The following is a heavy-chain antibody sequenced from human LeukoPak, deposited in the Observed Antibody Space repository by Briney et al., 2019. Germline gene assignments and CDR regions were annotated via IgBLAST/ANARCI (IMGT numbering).Heavy chain of an antibody. J-gene: IGHJ4*02. CDR1: GFTFSSYA. V-gene: IGHV3-23*01. D-gene: IGHD6-13*01. CDR3: AKGSQSSSWNFDY. Sequence: GGSLRLSYAASGFTFSSYAMHWVRRAPGKGLEWVSAISGSGLSPYYAGAVKGRFTISRDNSKNTLYLQMNSLRAEDTAVYYCAKGSQSSSWNFDYWGQGTLVTVSS. CDR2: ISGSGLSP.